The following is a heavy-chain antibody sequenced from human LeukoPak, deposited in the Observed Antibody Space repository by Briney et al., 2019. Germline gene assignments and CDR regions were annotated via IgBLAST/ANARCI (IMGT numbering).Heavy chain of an antibody. J-gene: IGHJ4*02. Sequence: GGSLRLSCAASGFTFSSYWMSWVRQAPGKGLEWVANIKEDGSAKYYVDSVKGRFTISRDNAKNSLFLQMNSLRDEDTAVFYCARLNWNSGLHFDYWGQGTLVTVSS. CDR1: GFTFSSYW. D-gene: IGHD1-7*01. V-gene: IGHV3-7*04. CDR3: ARLNWNSGLHFDY. CDR2: IKEDGSAK.